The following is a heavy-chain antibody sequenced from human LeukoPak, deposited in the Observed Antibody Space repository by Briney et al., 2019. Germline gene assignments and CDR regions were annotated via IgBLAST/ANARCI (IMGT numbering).Heavy chain of an antibody. Sequence: GESLKISCKGPGYSFTSYWIGWVRQMPGKGLEWMGIIYPGDSDTRYSPSFQGQVTISADKSISTAYLQWSSLKASDTAMYYCARSSHDFWSGYPNWFDPWGQGTLVAVSS. D-gene: IGHD3-3*01. CDR3: ARSSHDFWSGYPNWFDP. CDR1: GYSFTSYW. CDR2: IYPGDSDT. V-gene: IGHV5-51*01. J-gene: IGHJ5*02.